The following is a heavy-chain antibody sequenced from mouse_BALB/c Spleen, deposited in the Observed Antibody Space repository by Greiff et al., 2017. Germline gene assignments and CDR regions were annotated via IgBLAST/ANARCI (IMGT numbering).Heavy chain of an antibody. V-gene: IGHV5-6*01. CDR2: ISSGGSYT. D-gene: IGHD2-10*02. CDR3: ARHEDSYGNYGFAY. CDR1: GFTFSSYG. J-gene: IGHJ3*01. Sequence: EVKLVESGGDLVKPGGSLKLSCAASGFTFSSYGMSWVRQTPDKRLEWVATISSGGSYTYYPDSVKGRFTISRDNAKNTLYLQMSSLKSEDTAMYYCARHEDSYGNYGFAYWGQGTLVTVSA.